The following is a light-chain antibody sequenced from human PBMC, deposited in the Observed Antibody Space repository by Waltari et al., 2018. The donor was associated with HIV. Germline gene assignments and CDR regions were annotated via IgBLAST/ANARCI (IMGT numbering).Light chain of an antibody. V-gene: IGLV3-21*02. J-gene: IGLJ2*01. CDR2: DDS. CDR3: QVWDRSSDHRDVV. CDR1: NIGSTT. Sequence: SYVLTQPPSVSVAPGQTARITCGGNNIGSTTEHWYQQKPGQAPVRVVYDDSDRPPGIPERFAGSNSGNTATLTISMVEAGDEADYYCQVWDRSSDHRDVVFGGGTKLTVL.